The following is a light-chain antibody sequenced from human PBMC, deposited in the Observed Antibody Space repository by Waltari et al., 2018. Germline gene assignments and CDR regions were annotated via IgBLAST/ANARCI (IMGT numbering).Light chain of an antibody. CDR1: HSVLDSSQNKNY. J-gene: IGKJ1*01. CDR2: WAS. Sequence: DIVMTQSPDPLAISLVERATINCQSSHSVLDSSQNKNYLAWYQQRPGQPPKLLIYWASAREFGVPDRLSGSVSGTDFPLPINSRQAEDVAVSHCQQYYSPAPTFGQGTQVEIK. V-gene: IGKV4-1*01. CDR3: QQYYSPAPT.